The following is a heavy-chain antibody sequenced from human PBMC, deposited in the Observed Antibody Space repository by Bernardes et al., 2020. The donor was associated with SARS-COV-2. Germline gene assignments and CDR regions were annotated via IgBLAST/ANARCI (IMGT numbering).Heavy chain of an antibody. CDR2: IIPILGIA. D-gene: IGHD1-26*01. Sequence: SMKVSCKASGGTFSSYAISWVRQAPGQGLEWMGRIIPILGIANYAQKFQGRVTITADKSTSTAYMELSSLRSEDTAVYYCARDAGAERPYYYYYGMDVWGQGTTVTVSS. V-gene: IGHV1-69*04. J-gene: IGHJ6*02. CDR3: ARDAGAERPYYYYYGMDV. CDR1: GGTFSSYA.